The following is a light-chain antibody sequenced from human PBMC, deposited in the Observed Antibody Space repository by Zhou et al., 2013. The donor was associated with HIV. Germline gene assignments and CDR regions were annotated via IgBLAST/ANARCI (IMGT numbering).Light chain of an antibody. CDR3: MQDTHWPPA. V-gene: IGKV2-30*02. CDR1: QSLVHSDGNTY. CDR2: KVS. Sequence: DVVMTQSPLSLPVTLGQPASISCRSSQSLVHSDGNTYLNWFQQRPGQSPRRLIYKVSNRDSGVPDRFSGSGSGTDFTLKISRVEAEDVGVYYCMQDTHWPPAFGQGTEGGNQT. J-gene: IGKJ1*01.